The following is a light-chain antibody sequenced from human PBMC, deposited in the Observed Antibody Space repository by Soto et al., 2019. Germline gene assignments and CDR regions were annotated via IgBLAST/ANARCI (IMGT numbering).Light chain of an antibody. CDR2: GTS. Sequence: EIVLTQSPGTLSVSPGERATLSCRASQTISSNYLAWYQQKPCQAPSLLIYGTSSRATGIPDRFSGSGSGTDFTLSSGSLDPEDCAIYYWQQYGSWTFGQGTKVEIK. V-gene: IGKV3-20*01. CDR3: QQYGSWT. J-gene: IGKJ1*01. CDR1: QTISSNY.